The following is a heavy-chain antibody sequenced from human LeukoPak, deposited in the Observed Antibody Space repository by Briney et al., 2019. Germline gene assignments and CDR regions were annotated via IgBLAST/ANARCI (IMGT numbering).Heavy chain of an antibody. CDR1: GYRFTNYW. V-gene: IGHV5-51*01. D-gene: IGHD3-22*01. J-gene: IGHJ4*02. Sequence: GESLKISCKGSGYRFTNYWIGWVRQMPGKGLEWMGIIYPGDSDTRYSPSFQGQVTISADKSISTAYLQWSSLKASDTAMYYCARRRDDSSCYWVDYWGQGTLVTVSS. CDR3: ARRRDDSSCYWVDY. CDR2: IYPGDSDT.